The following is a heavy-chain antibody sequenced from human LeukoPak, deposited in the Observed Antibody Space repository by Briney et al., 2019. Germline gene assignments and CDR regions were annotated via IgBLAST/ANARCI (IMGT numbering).Heavy chain of an antibody. D-gene: IGHD2-2*01. CDR1: GYSIKYGYY. CDR3: ARLLGYCSDSSSNGPYDAFDV. V-gene: IGHV4-38-2*01. J-gene: IGHJ3*01. CDR2: LFHSGDT. Sequence: SETLSLTCSVSGYSIKYGYYWGWIRQPPGKGLEWIGTLFHSGDTYYNPSLKSRLTLSADTSKNQLSLKLNSVTAADTAVYFCARLLGYCSDSSSNGPYDAFDVWGQGTVVSVSS.